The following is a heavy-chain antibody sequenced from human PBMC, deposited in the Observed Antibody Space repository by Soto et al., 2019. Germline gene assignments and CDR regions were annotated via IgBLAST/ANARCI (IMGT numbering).Heavy chain of an antibody. J-gene: IGHJ5*01. CDR1: GFDFEDYI. CDR2: FSWDGGTT. V-gene: IGHV3-43*01. CDR3: AKNGSHKDDDGNWSGS. D-gene: IGHD3-16*01. Sequence: EVQLVESGGDLVQPWGSLRLSCAACGFDFEDYIIHWVRHASGEALEWVSLFSWDGGTTYYTHSVKGRFTISRDNSNNSLYLQMNSLRPGDTALYYCAKNGSHKDDDGNWSGSWGQGTLVTVSS.